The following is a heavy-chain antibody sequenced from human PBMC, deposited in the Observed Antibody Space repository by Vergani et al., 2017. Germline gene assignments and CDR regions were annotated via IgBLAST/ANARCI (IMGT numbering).Heavy chain of an antibody. D-gene: IGHD5-12*01. J-gene: IGHJ6*02. Sequence: QVQLQESGPGLVKPSETLSLTCTVSNDSVSNTFYYWGWIRQTPGKGLEWIGSIYYSGSTYYNPSLESRVTISVDTSKNQFSLKLSSVTAADTAVYYCASAPYIVATVRYYYGMDVWGQGTTVTVSS. CDR2: IYYSGST. CDR1: NDSVSNTFYY. CDR3: ASAPYIVATVRYYYGMDV. V-gene: IGHV4-39*07.